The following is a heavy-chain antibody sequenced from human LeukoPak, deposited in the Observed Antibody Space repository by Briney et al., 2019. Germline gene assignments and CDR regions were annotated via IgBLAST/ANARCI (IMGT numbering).Heavy chain of an antibody. CDR2: MSNDGKNK. D-gene: IGHD3-9*01. CDR1: GFTLTNYA. J-gene: IGHJ6*03. CDR3: AREGHSDLLTGYSPVEYYYYYMDV. Sequence: GGSLRLSCAASGFTLTNYAVHWVRQAPGKGLEWLAVMSNDGKNKYHADSVKGRFSVSRDISKDTLYLQMNSLRTEDTAVYYCAREGHSDLLTGYSPVEYYYYYMDVWGKETTVTVSS. V-gene: IGHV3-30*04.